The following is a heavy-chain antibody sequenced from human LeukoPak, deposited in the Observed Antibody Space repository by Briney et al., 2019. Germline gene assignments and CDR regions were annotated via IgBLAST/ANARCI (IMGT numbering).Heavy chain of an antibody. CDR1: GFSFTTYW. CDR2: IKQDGTEK. Sequence: GGSLRLSCAASGFSFTTYWMSWVRQAPGKGLEGVANIKQDGTEKYYVDSVKGRFTISRDNAKNSLYLQMNSLRAEDTAVYYCAKEERYSSGWTPYYYYYYYMDVWGKGTTVTISS. J-gene: IGHJ6*03. V-gene: IGHV3-7*03. CDR3: AKEERYSSGWTPYYYYYYYMDV. D-gene: IGHD6-19*01.